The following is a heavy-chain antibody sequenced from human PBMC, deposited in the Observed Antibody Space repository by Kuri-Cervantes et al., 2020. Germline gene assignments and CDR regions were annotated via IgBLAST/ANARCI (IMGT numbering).Heavy chain of an antibody. CDR1: XXTFSSYW. CDR2: IKQXGSEX. J-gene: IGHJ6*03. CDR3: AGGVFXLYYMDV. D-gene: IGHD3/OR15-3a*01. V-gene: IGHV3-7*04. Sequence: GESLKXXXAASXXTFSSYWMSWVRXAXGKXXEWXXXIKQXGSEXYYMXSVKXRFTISRDXAXXSLYXXXNSLRVEETXVYYCAGGVFXLYYMDVWAKGPRSPSP.